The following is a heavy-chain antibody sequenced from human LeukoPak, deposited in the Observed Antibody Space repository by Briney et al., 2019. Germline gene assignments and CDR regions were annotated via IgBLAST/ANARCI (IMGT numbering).Heavy chain of an antibody. V-gene: IGHV3-74*01. CDR3: ARSGGCSGGSCYVDAFDI. Sequence: GGSLRLSCAASGFTFSSYWMHWVRQAPGKGPVWVSRINSDGSRTTYADSVKGRFTISRDNAKNTLYLEMNSLRAEDTAVYYCARSGGCSGGSCYVDAFDIWGQGTMVTVSS. CDR1: GFTFSSYW. J-gene: IGHJ3*02. CDR2: INSDGSRT. D-gene: IGHD2-15*01.